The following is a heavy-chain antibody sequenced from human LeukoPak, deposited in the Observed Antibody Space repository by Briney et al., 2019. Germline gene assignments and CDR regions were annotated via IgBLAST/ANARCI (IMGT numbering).Heavy chain of an antibody. V-gene: IGHV3-23*01. D-gene: IGHD1-14*01. CDR2: IRPIGTNT. CDR1: GFPFNTYA. Sequence: GGSLRLSCAASGFPFNTYAMTWVRQAPGKGLEYISVIRPIGTNTYYASSVKGRFTISRDDSRTTVYLQVSSLRAEDTAIYYCAKLAFYETSAPLRDIDFWGQGTLVTVSS. CDR3: AKLAFYETSAPLRDIDF. J-gene: IGHJ4*02.